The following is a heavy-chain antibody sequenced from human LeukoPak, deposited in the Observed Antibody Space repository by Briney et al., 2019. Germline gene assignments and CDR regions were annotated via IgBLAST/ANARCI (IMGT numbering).Heavy chain of an antibody. Sequence: ASVKVSCKASGGTFSSYAISWVRQAPGQGLEWMGGIIPIFGTANFAQKFQGRVTITTDESTSTAYMELSSLRSEDTAVYYCARRTGDNNWDYWGQGTLVTVSS. J-gene: IGHJ4*02. CDR3: ARRTGDNNWDY. CDR1: GGTFSSYA. CDR2: IIPIFGTA. V-gene: IGHV1-69*05. D-gene: IGHD7-27*01.